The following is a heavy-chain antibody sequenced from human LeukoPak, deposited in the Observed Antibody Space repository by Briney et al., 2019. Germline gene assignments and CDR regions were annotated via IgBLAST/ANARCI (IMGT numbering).Heavy chain of an antibody. J-gene: IGHJ4*02. D-gene: IGHD1-26*01. CDR3: ASSYSGSYYGY. CDR2: ISYDGSNK. CDR1: GFTFSSYA. V-gene: IGHV3-30*04. Sequence: GRSLRLSCAASGFTFSSYAMHWVRQAPGKGLEWVAVISYDGSNKYYADSVKGRFTISRDNSKNTLYLQMNSLRAEDTAVYYCASSYSGSYYGYWGQGTLVTVSS.